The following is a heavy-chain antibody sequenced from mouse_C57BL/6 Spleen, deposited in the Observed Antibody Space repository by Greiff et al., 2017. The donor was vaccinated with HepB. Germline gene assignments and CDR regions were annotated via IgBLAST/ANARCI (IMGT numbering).Heavy chain of an antibody. V-gene: IGHV5-4*01. J-gene: IGHJ2*01. CDR1: GFTFSSYA. CDR3: ARDGGYYYFDY. CDR2: ISDGGSYT. D-gene: IGHD2-3*01. Sequence: DVMLVESGGGLVKPGGSLKLSCAASGFTFSSYAMSWVRQTPEKRLEWVATISDGGSYTYYPDNVKGRFTISRDNAKKNLYLQMSHLKSEDTAMYYCARDGGYYYFDYWGQGTTLTVSS.